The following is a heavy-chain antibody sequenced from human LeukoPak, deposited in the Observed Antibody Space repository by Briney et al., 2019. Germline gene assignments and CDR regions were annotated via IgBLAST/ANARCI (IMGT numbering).Heavy chain of an antibody. CDR1: GFTFIKCA. CDR2: ITATGDTA. CDR3: AGDRNSDWYSPLDY. V-gene: IGHV3-23*01. J-gene: IGHJ4*02. D-gene: IGHD6-19*01. Sequence: GGSLRLSCVGSGFTFIKCAISWVRQAPGKGLEWVAIITATGDTAYYADSVKGRFAISRDDSRNTVYMQMDSLRAEDTAIYYCAGDRNSDWYSPLDYWGQGTQVTVS.